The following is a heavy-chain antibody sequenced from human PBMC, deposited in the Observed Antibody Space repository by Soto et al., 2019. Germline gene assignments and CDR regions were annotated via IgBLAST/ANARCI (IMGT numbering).Heavy chain of an antibody. CDR1: GGSISSSSYY. CDR3: AGQAMAVHYYYDGMDV. D-gene: IGHD5-18*01. CDR2: IYYRGST. V-gene: IGHV4-39*02. J-gene: IGHJ6*02. Sequence: QLQLQESGPGLVKPSETLSLTCTVSGGSISSSSYYWGWIRQPPGKGLEWIGSIYYRGSTYYNPSLKSRVTISVEPSKHDFSMKLSSVTAADTAVYYCAGQAMAVHYYYDGMDVWGQGTTVTVSS.